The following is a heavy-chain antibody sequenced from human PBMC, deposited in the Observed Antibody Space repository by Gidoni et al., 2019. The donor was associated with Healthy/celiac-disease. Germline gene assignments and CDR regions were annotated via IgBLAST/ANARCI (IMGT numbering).Heavy chain of an antibody. CDR2: INAGNGNT. CDR3: ARDHSDSNAFDI. Sequence: QVQLVQSGAEVKKPGASVKVSCNASGYTFTSYAMHWVRQAPGQRLEWMGWINAGNGNTKYSQKFQGRVTITRDTSASTAYMELSSLRSEDTAVYYCARDHSDSNAFDIWGQGTMVTVSS. D-gene: IGHD3-3*01. V-gene: IGHV1-3*01. J-gene: IGHJ3*02. CDR1: GYTFTSYA.